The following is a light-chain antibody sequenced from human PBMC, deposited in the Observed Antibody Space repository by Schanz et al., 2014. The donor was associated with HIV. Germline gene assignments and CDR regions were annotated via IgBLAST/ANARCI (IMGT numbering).Light chain of an antibody. CDR1: SSDVGGYNH. CDR2: ELS. V-gene: IGLV2-14*01. Sequence: QSALTQPASVSGSPGQSITISCTGTSSDVGGYNHVCWYQQHPGKAPKLMISELSKRPSGVPDRFSGSKSGNTASLTVSALQAEDEADYYCTSYTTTNTWLFGGGTKLTVL. CDR3: TSYTTTNTWL. J-gene: IGLJ3*02.